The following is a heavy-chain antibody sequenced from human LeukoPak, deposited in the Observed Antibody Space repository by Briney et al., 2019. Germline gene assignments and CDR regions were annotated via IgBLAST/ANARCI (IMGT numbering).Heavy chain of an antibody. Sequence: ASVKVSCKASGYTFTSYYMHWVRQAPGQGLEWMGIINPSGGSTSYAQKFQGRVTMTRDTSTSTVYMELSSLRSEDTAVYYCARDGLLAVAGTYYYGMDVWGQGTTVTVSS. V-gene: IGHV1-46*01. CDR3: ARDGLLAVAGTYYYGMDV. J-gene: IGHJ6*02. CDR1: GYTFTSYY. D-gene: IGHD6-19*01. CDR2: INPSGGST.